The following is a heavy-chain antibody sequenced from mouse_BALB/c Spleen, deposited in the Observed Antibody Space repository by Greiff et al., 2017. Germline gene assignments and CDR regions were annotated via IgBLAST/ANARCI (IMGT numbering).Heavy chain of an antibody. CDR2: IDTSDSYT. CDR3: ARNYGRYFDV. J-gene: IGHJ1*01. CDR1: GYTFTDYW. Sequence: QVQLQQPGAELVMPGASVKMSCKASGYTFTDYWMHWVKQRPGQGLEWIGAIDTSDSYTSYNQKFKGKATLTVDESSSTAYMQLSSLTSEDSAVYYCARNYGRYFDVWGAGTTVTVSS. V-gene: IGHV1-69*01. D-gene: IGHD1-2*01.